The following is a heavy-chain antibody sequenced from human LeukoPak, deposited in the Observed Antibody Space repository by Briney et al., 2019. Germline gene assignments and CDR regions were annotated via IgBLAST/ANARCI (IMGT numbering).Heavy chain of an antibody. CDR1: DYTSITYD. V-gene: IGHV1-2*02. J-gene: IGHJ5*02. Sequence: ASVKVSCKASDYTSITYDFTWVRQALGQGPEWMGWINPNSGGTNYAQKFQGRVTMTRDTSISTAYMELSRLRSDDTAVYYCARKNYCSGGSCYSRGWFDPWGQGTLVTVSS. D-gene: IGHD2-15*01. CDR3: ARKNYCSGGSCYSRGWFDP. CDR2: INPNSGGT.